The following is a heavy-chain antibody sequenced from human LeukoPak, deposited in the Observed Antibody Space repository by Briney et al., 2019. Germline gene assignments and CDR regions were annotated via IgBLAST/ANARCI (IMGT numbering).Heavy chain of an antibody. V-gene: IGHV3-30*04. CDR2: ISYDGSNK. J-gene: IGHJ6*02. Sequence: LTGRSLRLSCAASGFFFSSYAMHWVRQAPGKGLEWVAFISYDGSNKYYADSVKGRFTISRDNSKNTLYLQMNSLRAEDTAVYYCARDQGYCSSTSCFSLGVMDVWGQGTTVTVSS. CDR1: GFFFSSYA. D-gene: IGHD2-2*01. CDR3: ARDQGYCSSTSCFSLGVMDV.